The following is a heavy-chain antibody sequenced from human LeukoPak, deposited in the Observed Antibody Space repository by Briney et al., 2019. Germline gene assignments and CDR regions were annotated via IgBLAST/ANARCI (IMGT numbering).Heavy chain of an antibody. D-gene: IGHD3-9*01. Sequence: GGSLRLSCAPSGFSFSSYTMNWVRQAPGKGLEWVSSITSSSSYIYYADSVKGRFTISRDNAKKSLYLQMNSLRAEDTAVYYCARDGDILTGYYKYYFDYWGQGTLVTVSS. CDR3: ARDGDILTGYYKYYFDY. V-gene: IGHV3-21*01. J-gene: IGHJ4*02. CDR1: GFSFSSYT. CDR2: ITSSSSYI.